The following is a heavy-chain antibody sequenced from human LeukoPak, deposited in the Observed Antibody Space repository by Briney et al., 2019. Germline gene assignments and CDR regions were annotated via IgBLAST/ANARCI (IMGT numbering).Heavy chain of an antibody. D-gene: IGHD3-16*01. CDR1: GGSISSSSYY. V-gene: IGHV4-39*01. J-gene: IGHJ4*02. CDR3: ARLRKGEPFDY. Sequence: SETLSLTCTVSGGSISSSSYYWGWIRQPPGKGLEWIGSIYYSGSTYYNPSLKSRVTISVDTSKDQFSLKLSSVTAADTAVYYCARLRKGEPFDYWGQGNLVTVSS. CDR2: IYYSGST.